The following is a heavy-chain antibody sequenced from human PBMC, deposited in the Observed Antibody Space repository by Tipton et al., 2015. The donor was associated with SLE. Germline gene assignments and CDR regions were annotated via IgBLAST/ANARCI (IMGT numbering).Heavy chain of an antibody. CDR1: GGSVNFYY. CDR3: ARFCDGGRYPDY. D-gene: IGHD4-23*01. V-gene: IGHV4-59*02. CDR2: IYYSGST. Sequence: TLSLTCTVSGGSVNFYYWTWIRQPPGKGLEWIGYIYYSGSTNYNSSLKSRVTMSVDTSKNQISLKMTSVTTADTAVYYCARFCDGGRYPDYWGQGILVTVSS. J-gene: IGHJ4*02.